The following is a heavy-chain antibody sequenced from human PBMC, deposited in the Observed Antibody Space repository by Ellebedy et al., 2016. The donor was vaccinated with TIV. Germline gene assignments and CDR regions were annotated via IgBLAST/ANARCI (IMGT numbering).Heavy chain of an antibody. J-gene: IGHJ4*02. D-gene: IGHD6-13*01. Sequence: GESLKISCAASGFTFSSYSMNWVRQAPGKGLEWVSSISSSSSHIYYAESVKGRFTISRDNAKNALYLQMNSRRAEDTAVYYCARDGGSSSWYAHDYWGQGTLVTGSS. CDR2: ISSSSSHI. CDR3: ARDGGSSSWYAHDY. V-gene: IGHV3-21*01. CDR1: GFTFSSYS.